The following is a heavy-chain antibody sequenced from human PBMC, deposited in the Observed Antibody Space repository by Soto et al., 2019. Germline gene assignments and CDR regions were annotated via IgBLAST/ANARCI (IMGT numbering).Heavy chain of an antibody. CDR3: ARDSSDYVPLSFDL. J-gene: IGHJ2*01. D-gene: IGHD4-17*01. CDR1: GFTFSSYG. V-gene: IGHV3-33*01. CDR2: IWYDGSNK. Sequence: QVQLVESGGGVVQPGRSLRLSCAASGFTFSSYGMHWVRQAPGKGLEWVAVIWYDGSNKYYADSVKGRFTISRDNSKNTLYLQMNGLRAEDTAVYYCARDSSDYVPLSFDLWGRGTLVTVSS.